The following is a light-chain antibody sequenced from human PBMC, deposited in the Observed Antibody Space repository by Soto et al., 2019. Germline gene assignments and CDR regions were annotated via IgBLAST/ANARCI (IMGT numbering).Light chain of an antibody. CDR2: GAS. CDR3: QHLNTYPLT. CDR1: QGIRSF. Sequence: DIQLTQSPSFLSASIGDRVTITCRASQGIRSFLAWYQQKPGKAPNLLISGASILRTGVPSRFSGSGSGTDFTLTISSLQPVDFATYYCQHLNTYPLTFGGGTKVEI. V-gene: IGKV1-9*01. J-gene: IGKJ4*01.